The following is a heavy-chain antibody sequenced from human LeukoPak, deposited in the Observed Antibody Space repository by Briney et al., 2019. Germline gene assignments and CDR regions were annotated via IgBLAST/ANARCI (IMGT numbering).Heavy chain of an antibody. CDR1: GFTFSSYS. J-gene: IGHJ6*04. V-gene: IGHV3-21*01. CDR2: ISSSSSYI. CDR3: AELGITMIGGV. D-gene: IGHD3-10*02. Sequence: GGSLRLSCAASGFTFSSYSMNWVRQAPGKGLEWVSFISSSSSYIYYADSLKGRFTISRDNAKNSLYLQMNSLIAEDTAVYYCAELGITMIGGVWGKGTTVTISS.